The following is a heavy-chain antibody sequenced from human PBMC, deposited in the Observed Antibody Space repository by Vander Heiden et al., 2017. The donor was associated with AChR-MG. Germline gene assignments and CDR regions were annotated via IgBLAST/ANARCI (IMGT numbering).Heavy chain of an antibody. D-gene: IGHD2-21*01. Sequence: QLQLQESGPGLVTASETLSPTCSVSVDSIMSSDFYWGWVRQSPGKGLEWIANIQNIGIGHYSGTTYYNPSLKSRVILSADPSRNQISLTLSSVTASDTAVYYCARGIHIVQSHLYWYFDLWGRGTLVSVSS. CDR2: IQNIGIGHYSGTT. J-gene: IGHJ2*01. CDR1: VDSIMSSDFY. V-gene: IGHV4-39*01. CDR3: ARGIHIVQSHLYWYFDL.